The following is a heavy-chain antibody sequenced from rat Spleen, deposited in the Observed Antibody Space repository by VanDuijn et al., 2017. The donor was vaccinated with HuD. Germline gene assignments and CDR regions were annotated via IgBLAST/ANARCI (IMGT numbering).Heavy chain of an antibody. CDR3: ARADVAAISTDGI. D-gene: IGHD1-2*01. CDR2: MSGGRST. J-gene: IGHJ2*01. Sequence: QVQLKESGPGLVQPSQTLSLTCTVSGFSLNTYTVSWIRQPPGKGLEWIAAMSGGRSTYYNSALESRLSISGDSSKSQIYLKMNSLQTEDTATYFCARADVAAISTDGIWGQGIMVTVSS. CDR1: GFSLNTYT. V-gene: IGHV2-6*01.